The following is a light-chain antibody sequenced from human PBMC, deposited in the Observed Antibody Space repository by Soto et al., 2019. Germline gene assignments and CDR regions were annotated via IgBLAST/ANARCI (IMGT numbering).Light chain of an antibody. CDR1: SSDVGAYDW. CDR2: DVI. CDR3: SSYSISNSVV. Sequence: QSALTQPASVSGSPGQSITISCTGTSSDVGAYDWVSWYQQHPGKAPKLIVCDVIQRPSGVSYRFSGSKSGNTAFLTISGLQAEDEADYYCSSYSISNSVVFGGGTKLTVL. J-gene: IGLJ3*02. V-gene: IGLV2-14*03.